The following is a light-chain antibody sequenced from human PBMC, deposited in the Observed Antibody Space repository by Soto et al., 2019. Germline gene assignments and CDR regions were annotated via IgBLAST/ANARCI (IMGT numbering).Light chain of an antibody. J-gene: IGKJ4*01. V-gene: IGKV1-5*03. CDR2: EAS. Sequence: DIQMTQSPSTLSASVGDRVIVTCRASQTISKWLAWFQQKPGKAPKLLIYEASSLESGVPSRFSGSGSGTEFTLTISSLQRDDFATDYRQHNSTYPSFGGGTKVEIK. CDR3: QHNSTYPS. CDR1: QTISKW.